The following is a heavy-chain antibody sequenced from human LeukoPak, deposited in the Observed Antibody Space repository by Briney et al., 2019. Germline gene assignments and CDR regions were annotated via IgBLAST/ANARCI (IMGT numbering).Heavy chain of an antibody. D-gene: IGHD2-21*02. CDR3: ARAMAYCGDDCYERGYYFDY. Sequence: GGSLRFSCAASGFTFSDYAMNCVRQAPRKGPEWLSTLGGNNIHTKSADFVKGRFTISRDNSKNMLYPQMNSLRAEDTAVYYCARAMAYCGDDCYERGYYFDYWGQGTQVTVSS. V-gene: IGHV3-23*01. J-gene: IGHJ4*02. CDR1: GFTFSDYA. CDR2: LGGNNIHT.